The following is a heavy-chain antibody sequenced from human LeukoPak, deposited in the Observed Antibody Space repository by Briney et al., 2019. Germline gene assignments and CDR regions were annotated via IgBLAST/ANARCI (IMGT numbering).Heavy chain of an antibody. D-gene: IGHD6-13*01. CDR1: GFTFCRYA. CDR3: AKAFHTTSWNNFDY. CDR2: ISSCDGST. Sequence: GRSLRPSRAATGFTFCRYAMSWVRQSPGRGLEWVSAISSCDGSTYYAASMNGRFTIPRDNSRNTLYLHMNSLRAEDTALYHCAKAFHTTSWNNFDYWGQGTLVTVSS. V-gene: IGHV3-23*01. J-gene: IGHJ4*02.